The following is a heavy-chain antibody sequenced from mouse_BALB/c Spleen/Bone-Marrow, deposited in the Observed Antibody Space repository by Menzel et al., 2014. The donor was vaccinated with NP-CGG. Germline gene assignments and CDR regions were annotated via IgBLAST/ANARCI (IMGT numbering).Heavy chain of an antibody. V-gene: IGHV2-9*02. J-gene: IGHJ3*01. CDR2: IWAGGSA. CDR3: ARGGYGYDGTFAY. D-gene: IGHD2-2*01. Sequence: QVQLQQSGPGLVAPSQSLSITCTVSGFSLTSYGVHWIRRPPGKGLEWLGVIWAGGSANYKSALMSRLSISKDNSKSQVFLKMNSLQTDDTAMYYCARGGYGYDGTFAYWGQGTLVTVSA. CDR1: GFSLTSYG.